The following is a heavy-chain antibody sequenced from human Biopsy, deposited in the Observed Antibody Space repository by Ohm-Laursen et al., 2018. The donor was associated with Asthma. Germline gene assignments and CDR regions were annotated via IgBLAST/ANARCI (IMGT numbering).Heavy chain of an antibody. V-gene: IGHV3-11*01. D-gene: IGHD2-2*01. J-gene: IGHJ4*02. CDR1: GFTFSDYY. CDR3: GKGAAAAIAYPDS. Sequence: SLRLSCAASGFTFSDYYMSWIRQAPGKGLEWVSYISTGGTTINYADSVKGRFTISRDNAKNSLYLQLNSLRAEDSAFYYCGKGAAAAIAYPDSWGQGTLVTVSS. CDR2: ISTGGTTI.